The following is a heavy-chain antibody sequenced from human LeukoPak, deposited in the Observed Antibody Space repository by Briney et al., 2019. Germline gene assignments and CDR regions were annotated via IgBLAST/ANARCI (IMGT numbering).Heavy chain of an antibody. J-gene: IGHJ4*02. CDR2: ITGGGDYT. Sequence: GGSLRLSCAASGFSFSDYAMGWVRQAPGKGLEWVSAITGGGDYTDYADSVKGRFTISRDNSKSTVYLQISSLGGEDAAVYYCAKRSGSSYGYFDYWGQGTLVTVSS. D-gene: IGHD3-10*01. V-gene: IGHV3-23*01. CDR1: GFSFSDYA. CDR3: AKRSGSSYGYFDY.